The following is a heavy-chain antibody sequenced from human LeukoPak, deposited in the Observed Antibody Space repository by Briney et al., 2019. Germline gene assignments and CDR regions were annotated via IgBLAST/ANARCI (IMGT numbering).Heavy chain of an antibody. D-gene: IGHD4-11*01. CDR1: GGSISSNNYY. CDR3: ARRDRAVTLDY. Sequence: SSETLSLTCTVSGGSISSNNYYWAWIRQSPGKGLEWIGSVYYGGSTFYSPSLKSRVTISMDTPKNQFSLKLSSVTAADTAVYYCARRDRAVTLDYWGQGTLVTVSS. V-gene: IGHV4-39*01. J-gene: IGHJ4*02. CDR2: VYYGGST.